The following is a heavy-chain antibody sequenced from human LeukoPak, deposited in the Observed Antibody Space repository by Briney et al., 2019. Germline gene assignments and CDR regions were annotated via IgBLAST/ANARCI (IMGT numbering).Heavy chain of an antibody. CDR2: IYPDDSDT. CDR3: ARRKYDSSGYTAFDI. CDR1: GYSFTSYW. Sequence: GESLKISCKGSGYSFTSYWIGWVRQMPGKGLEWMGIIYPDDSDTRYSPSFQGQVTISADKSIGTAYLQWSSLKASDTAMYYCARRKYDSSGYTAFDIWGQGTMVTVSS. V-gene: IGHV5-51*01. D-gene: IGHD3-22*01. J-gene: IGHJ3*02.